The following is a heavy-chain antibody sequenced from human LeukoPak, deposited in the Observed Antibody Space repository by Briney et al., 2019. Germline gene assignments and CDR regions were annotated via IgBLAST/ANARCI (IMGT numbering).Heavy chain of an antibody. Sequence: SETLSLTSTVSGGSISSYYWGWMRQPPGKGLEWIGHIYYSGSTHYNPSLKSRVTISVDTSKNQFSLKLSSVTAADTAVYYCARHVGNSGSGSYLTYFGYWGQGTLVTVSS. CDR2: IYYSGST. D-gene: IGHD3-10*01. V-gene: IGHV4-59*08. CDR3: ARHVGNSGSGSYLTYFGY. CDR1: GGSISSYY. J-gene: IGHJ4*02.